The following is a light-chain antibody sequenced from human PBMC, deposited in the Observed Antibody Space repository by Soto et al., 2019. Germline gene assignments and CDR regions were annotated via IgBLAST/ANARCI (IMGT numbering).Light chain of an antibody. Sequence: DIQMTQSPSTLSGSVGDRVTITCRASQTISSWLAWYQQKPGKAPKLLIYKASTLKSGVPSRFSGSGSGTEFSLTISSRQPDDFANYYGQHYNSYSEAFGQGTKVELK. J-gene: IGKJ1*01. V-gene: IGKV1-5*03. CDR3: QHYNSYSEA. CDR2: KAS. CDR1: QTISSW.